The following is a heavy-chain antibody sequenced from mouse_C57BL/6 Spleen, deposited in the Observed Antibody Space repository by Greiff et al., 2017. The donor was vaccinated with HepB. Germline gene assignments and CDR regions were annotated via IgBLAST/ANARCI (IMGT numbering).Heavy chain of an antibody. Sequence: QVQLKQPGAELVMPGASVKLSCKASGYTFTSYWMHWVKQRPGQGLEWIGEIDPSDSYTNYNQKFKGKSTLTVDKSSSTAYMQLSSLTSEDSAVYFCARHEEIYYIFDYWGQGTTLTVSS. D-gene: IGHD2-1*01. V-gene: IGHV1-69*01. J-gene: IGHJ2*01. CDR1: GYTFTSYW. CDR3: ARHEEIYYIFDY. CDR2: IDPSDSYT.